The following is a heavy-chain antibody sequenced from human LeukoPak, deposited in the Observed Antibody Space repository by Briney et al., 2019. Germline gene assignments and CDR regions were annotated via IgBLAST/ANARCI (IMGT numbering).Heavy chain of an antibody. J-gene: IGHJ6*03. CDR3: ARDIVVAPAAIRHMDV. D-gene: IGHD2-2*01. CDR1: GFTFSSYW. CDR2: IKQDGSEK. Sequence: GGSLRLSCAASGFTFSSYWMSWVRQAPGKGLEWVANIKQDGSEKYYVDSVKGRFTISRDNAKNSLYLQMNSLRAEDTAVYYCARDIVVAPAAIRHMDVWGKGTTVTVSS. V-gene: IGHV3-7*01.